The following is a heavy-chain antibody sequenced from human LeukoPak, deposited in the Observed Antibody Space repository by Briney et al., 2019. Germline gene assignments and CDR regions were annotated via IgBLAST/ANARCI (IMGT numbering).Heavy chain of an antibody. CDR2: ISGSGGST. D-gene: IGHD6-13*01. Sequence: GGSLRLSCAASGFTFSSYAMSWVRQAPGKGLEWVSAISGSGGSTYYADSVKGRFTISRDNSKNTLYLQMNSLRAEDTAVYYCARDRGVAAAPFYYFDYWGQGTLVTVSS. V-gene: IGHV3-23*01. CDR1: GFTFSSYA. J-gene: IGHJ4*02. CDR3: ARDRGVAAAPFYYFDY.